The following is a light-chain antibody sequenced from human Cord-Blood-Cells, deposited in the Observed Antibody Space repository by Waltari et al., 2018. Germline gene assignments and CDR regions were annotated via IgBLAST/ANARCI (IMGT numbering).Light chain of an antibody. CDR1: SYNIGSNP. CDR3: AAWDDSLNGPV. CDR2: SNN. V-gene: IGLV1-44*01. Sequence: QSVLTQPPSASGTTGQRVTISCSGSSYNIGSNPVNWYQQLPGTAPKLLVYSNNQRPSGVPDRFSGSNSGTSASLAISGLQSEDDADYYCAAWDDSLNGPVFGGGTKLTVL. J-gene: IGLJ3*02.